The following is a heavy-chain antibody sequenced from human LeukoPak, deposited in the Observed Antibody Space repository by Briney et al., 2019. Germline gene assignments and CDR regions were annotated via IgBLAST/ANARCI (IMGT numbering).Heavy chain of an antibody. Sequence: SETLSLTCTVSGGSISSYYWSWIRQPPGKGLEWIGYIYYSGSTSYNPSLKSRVTISVDTSKNQFSLKLSPVTAADTAVYYCARNPCSYYDFWSGYYNGCHFDYWGQGTLVTVSS. CDR2: IYYSGST. J-gene: IGHJ4*02. D-gene: IGHD3-3*01. CDR1: GGSISSYY. V-gene: IGHV4-59*01. CDR3: ARNPCSYYDFWSGYYNGCHFDY.